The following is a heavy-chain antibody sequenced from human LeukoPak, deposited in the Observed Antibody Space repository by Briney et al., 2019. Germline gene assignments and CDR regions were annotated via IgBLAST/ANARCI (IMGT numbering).Heavy chain of an antibody. Sequence: GGSLRLSCAASGFTFSSYGMHWVRQAPGKGLEWVAVISYDGSNKYYADSVKGRFTISRDNSKNTLYLQMNSLGAEDTAVYYCAKGGYSSYYYYGMDVWGQGTTVTVSS. D-gene: IGHD5-18*01. CDR3: AKGGYSSYYYYGMDV. CDR1: GFTFSSYG. J-gene: IGHJ6*02. CDR2: ISYDGSNK. V-gene: IGHV3-30*18.